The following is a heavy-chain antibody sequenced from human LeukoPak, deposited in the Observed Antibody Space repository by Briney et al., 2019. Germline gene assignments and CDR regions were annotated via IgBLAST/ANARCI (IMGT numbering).Heavy chain of an antibody. CDR3: ARVRSDILTVDAFDI. J-gene: IGHJ3*02. V-gene: IGHV3-64*01. CDR2: ISSNGGST. Sequence: PGGSLRLSCAASGFTFSSYAMHWVRQAPGKGLEYVSAISSNGGSTYYANSVKGRFTISRDNSKNTLYLQMGSLRAEDMPVYYCARVRSDILTVDAFDIWGQGTMVTVSS. D-gene: IGHD3-9*01. CDR1: GFTFSSYA.